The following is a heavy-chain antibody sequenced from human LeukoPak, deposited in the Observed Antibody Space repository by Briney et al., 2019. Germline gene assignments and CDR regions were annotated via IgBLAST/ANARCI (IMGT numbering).Heavy chain of an antibody. CDR3: AKARTRRGYDYDY. V-gene: IGHV3-30-3*01. Sequence: GRSLRLSCAASGFTFSSYAMHWVRQAPGKGLEWVAVISYDGSNKYYADSVKGRFTISRDNSKNTLYLQMNSLRAEDTAVYYCAKARTRRGYDYDYWGQGTLVTVSS. CDR1: GFTFSSYA. CDR2: ISYDGSNK. J-gene: IGHJ4*02. D-gene: IGHD5-12*01.